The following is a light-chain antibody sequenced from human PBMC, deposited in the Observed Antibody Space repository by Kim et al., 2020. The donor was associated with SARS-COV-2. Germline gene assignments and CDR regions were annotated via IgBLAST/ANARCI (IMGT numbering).Light chain of an antibody. V-gene: IGKV1-33*01. CDR3: QHYDNLPPLT. CDR2: DAS. J-gene: IGKJ4*01. Sequence: DIQMTQSPSSLSASVGDRVTITCQASQDISNYLNWYQQKPGKAPKLLIYDASNLETGVPSRFSGSGSGTDFTFTISSLQPEDIATYYCQHYDNLPPLTFGGGTKVDI. CDR1: QDISNY.